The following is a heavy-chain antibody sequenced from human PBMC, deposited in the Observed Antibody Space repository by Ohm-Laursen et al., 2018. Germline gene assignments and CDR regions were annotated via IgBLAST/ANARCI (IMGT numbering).Heavy chain of an antibody. V-gene: IGHV3-30*18. CDR2: ISYDGSDK. CDR1: GFTFSNYG. CDR3: AKDYWGEGAFDY. J-gene: IGHJ4*02. D-gene: IGHD7-27*01. Sequence: RSLRLSCAASGFTFSNYGMHWVRQAPGKGLEWVAVISYDGSDKYYADSVRGRFTISRDNSENTLYLQMSSLRADDTAVYYCAKDYWGEGAFDYWGQGTLVTVSS.